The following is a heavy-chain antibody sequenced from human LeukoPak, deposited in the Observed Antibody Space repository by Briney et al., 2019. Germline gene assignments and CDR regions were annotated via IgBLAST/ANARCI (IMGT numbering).Heavy chain of an antibody. J-gene: IGHJ4*02. D-gene: IGHD2-15*01. V-gene: IGHV1-18*01. CDR3: ARIDSSNCSFLY. Sequence: ASVKVSCKASGYTFNIYGINWVRQAPGHGLEWMGWISPYNGNANYSQKFQGRVTLTTDTSTSTAYMELVRLRSDDTALYFCARIDSSNCSFLYWGQGTQVTVSS. CDR2: ISPYNGNA. CDR1: GYTFNIYG.